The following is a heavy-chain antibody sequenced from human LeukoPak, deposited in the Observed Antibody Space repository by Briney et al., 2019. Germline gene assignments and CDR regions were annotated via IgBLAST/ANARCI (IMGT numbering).Heavy chain of an antibody. CDR2: MNPSSGDT. CDR3: TRDMRGAAAADDAFDI. Sequence: ASVKVSCKASGYTFTSCDINWVRQATGQGLEWMGWMNPSSGDTGYAQNFQGRVTITRDTSISTAYMELRSMRSEDTAVYYCTRDMRGAAAADDAFDIWGQGTMVTVSS. D-gene: IGHD6-13*01. CDR1: GYTFTSCD. V-gene: IGHV1-8*01. J-gene: IGHJ3*02.